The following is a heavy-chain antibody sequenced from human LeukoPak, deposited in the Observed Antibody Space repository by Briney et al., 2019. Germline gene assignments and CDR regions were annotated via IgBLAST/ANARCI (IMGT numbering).Heavy chain of an antibody. CDR1: GGSISSSSYY. CDR2: IYYSGST. D-gene: IGHD2-2*01. Sequence: PSETLSLTCTVSGGSISSSSYYWGWIRQPPGKGLEWIGSIYYSGSTYYNPSLKSRVTISVDTSKNQFSLKLSSVTAADTAVYYCARKGRLSARFDPWGQGTLVTVSS. V-gene: IGHV4-39*07. CDR3: ARKGRLSARFDP. J-gene: IGHJ5*02.